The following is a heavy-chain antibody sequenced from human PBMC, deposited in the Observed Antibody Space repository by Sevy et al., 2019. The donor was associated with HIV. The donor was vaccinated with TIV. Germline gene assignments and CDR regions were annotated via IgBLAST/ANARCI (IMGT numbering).Heavy chain of an antibody. J-gene: IGHJ4*02. CDR1: GYTFTGYY. D-gene: IGHD6-19*01. CDR2: INPNSGGT. V-gene: IGHV1-2*06. Sequence: ASVKVSCKASGYTFTGYYMHWVRQAPGQGLEWMGRINPNSGGTNYAQKFQGRVTMTRETSISTAYMELGRLGSDDTAVYYCARFKSGWFYTFDYWGQGTLVTVSS. CDR3: ARFKSGWFYTFDY.